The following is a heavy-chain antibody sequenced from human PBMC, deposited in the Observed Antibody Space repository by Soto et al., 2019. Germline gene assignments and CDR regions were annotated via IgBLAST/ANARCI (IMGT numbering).Heavy chain of an antibody. CDR3: ARVGGEAAVGLYSGGLLDY. Sequence: QVQLVQSGAEVKKPGASVKVSCKASGYTFTSYYMHWVRQAPGQGLEWMGIINPSGGSTSYAPKFQGRVTMTGDTSTSTVYMELSSLRSEDTAVYYCARVGGEAAVGLYSGGLLDYWGQGTLVTVSS. V-gene: IGHV1-46*03. CDR2: INPSGGST. D-gene: IGHD6-13*01. CDR1: GYTFTSYY. J-gene: IGHJ4*02.